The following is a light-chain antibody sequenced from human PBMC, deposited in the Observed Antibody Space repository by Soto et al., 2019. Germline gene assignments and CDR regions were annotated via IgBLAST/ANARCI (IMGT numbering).Light chain of an antibody. CDR2: EVN. J-gene: IGLJ2*01. CDR3: NSYGGSNNYVV. Sequence: QSALTQPPSASGSPGQSVTISCTGTSSDVVGYNYVSWYQQHPGKAPKLMIYEVNKRPSGVPDRFSGSKSGNTASLTVSGLQADDEADYYCNSYGGSNNYVVFGGGTKLTVL. CDR1: SSDVVGYNY. V-gene: IGLV2-8*01.